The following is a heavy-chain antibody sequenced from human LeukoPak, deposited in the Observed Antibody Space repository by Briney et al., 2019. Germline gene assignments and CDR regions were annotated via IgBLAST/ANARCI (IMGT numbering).Heavy chain of an antibody. J-gene: IGHJ4*02. V-gene: IGHV4-59*01. CDR2: IYYSGST. CDR3: ARGSPYSSSFCFDY. D-gene: IGHD6-6*01. Sequence: PSETLSLTCTGSGGSISSYYWSWIRQPPGSGLEWIGYIYYSGSTNYDPSLKSRVAISVDTSKNQFSLKLSSVTAADTAVYYCARGSPYSSSFCFDYWGQGTLVTVSS. CDR1: GGSISSYY.